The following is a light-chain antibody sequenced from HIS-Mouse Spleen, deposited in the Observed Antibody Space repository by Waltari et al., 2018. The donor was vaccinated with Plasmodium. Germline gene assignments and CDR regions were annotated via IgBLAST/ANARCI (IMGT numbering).Light chain of an antibody. V-gene: IGKV3-11*01. CDR3: QKYNSALRT. Sequence: EIVLTQSPATLSLSPGERATISCRASQSVSSYLAWYQQKPGQAHRLLIYDASNRATGIPARFSGSGSGTDFTLTISSLQPEDVATYYCQKYNSALRTFGQGTKVEIK. CDR1: QSVSSY. J-gene: IGKJ1*01. CDR2: DAS.